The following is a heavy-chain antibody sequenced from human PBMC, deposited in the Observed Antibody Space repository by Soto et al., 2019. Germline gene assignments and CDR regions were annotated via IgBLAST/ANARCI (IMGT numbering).Heavy chain of an antibody. D-gene: IGHD3-10*01. CDR2: IWYDGSNK. CDR1: GFTFSSYG. CDR3: ATSGFGGYYYYGMDV. J-gene: IGHJ6*02. V-gene: IGHV3-33*01. Sequence: GGSLRLSCAASGFTFSSYGMHWVRQAPGKGLEWVAVIWYDGSNKYYADSVKGRFTISRDNSKNTLYLQMNSLRAEDTAVYYCATSGFGGYYYYGMDVWGQGTTVTVS.